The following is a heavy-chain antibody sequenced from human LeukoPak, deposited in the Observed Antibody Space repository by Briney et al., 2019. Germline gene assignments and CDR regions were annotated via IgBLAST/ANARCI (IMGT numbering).Heavy chain of an antibody. Sequence: SETLSLTCTVSGGSISSGSYYWSWIRQPAGKGLEWIGRVFSSWRTNYNPSLKSRVTISVDTSKNQFSLKLSSVTAADTAVYFCARESALFGVVIPFDNWGQGTLVTVSS. J-gene: IGHJ4*02. V-gene: IGHV4-61*02. CDR1: GGSISSGSYY. CDR2: VFSSWRT. D-gene: IGHD3-3*01. CDR3: ARESALFGVVIPFDN.